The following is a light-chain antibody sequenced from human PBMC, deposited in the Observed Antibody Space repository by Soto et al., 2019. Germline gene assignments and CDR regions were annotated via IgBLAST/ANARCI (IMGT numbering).Light chain of an antibody. Sequence: QAVLTQPASVSGSPGQSITKSCTGSSSDIGTYNFVSWYQQHAGKAPRLILYEVSNRPSGVSSRFSGSKSGNSASLTISGLQPEDEAHYFCSSYAATSTLVFGGGTKLTVL. CDR1: SSDIGTYNF. CDR3: SSYAATSTLV. J-gene: IGLJ3*02. CDR2: EVS. V-gene: IGLV2-14*01.